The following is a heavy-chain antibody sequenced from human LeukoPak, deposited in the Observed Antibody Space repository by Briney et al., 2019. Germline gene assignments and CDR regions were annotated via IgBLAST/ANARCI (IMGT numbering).Heavy chain of an antibody. CDR3: AKDMAIFGVVTTFDP. Sequence: GGSLRLSCAASGFTFSSYAMSWVRQAPGKGLEWVSAISGSGGSTYYADSVKGRSTISRDNSKNTLYLQMNSLRAEDTAVYYCAKDMAIFGVVTTFDPWGQGTLVTVSS. V-gene: IGHV3-23*01. CDR1: GFTFSSYA. D-gene: IGHD3-3*01. CDR2: ISGSGGST. J-gene: IGHJ5*02.